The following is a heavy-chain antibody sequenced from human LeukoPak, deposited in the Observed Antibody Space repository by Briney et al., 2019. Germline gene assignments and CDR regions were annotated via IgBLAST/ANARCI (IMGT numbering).Heavy chain of an antibody. D-gene: IGHD3-22*01. CDR2: IWYDGSNK. J-gene: IGHJ3*02. CDR1: GFTFSSYG. Sequence: GGSLRLSCAASGFTFSSYGMHWVRQAPGKGLEWVAVIWYDGSNKYYADSVKGRFTISRDNSKNTMYLQMNSLRAEDTAVYYCARDLYYYDSSGSCAFDIWGQGTMVTVSS. V-gene: IGHV3-33*01. CDR3: ARDLYYYDSSGSCAFDI.